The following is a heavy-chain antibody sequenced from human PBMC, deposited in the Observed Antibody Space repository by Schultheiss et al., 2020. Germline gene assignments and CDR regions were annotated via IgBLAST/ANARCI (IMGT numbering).Heavy chain of an antibody. J-gene: IGHJ4*02. CDR3: AKDADTAMAYYFDY. Sequence: GGSLRLSCAASGFTFSSYSMNWVRQAPGKGLEWVSYISSSSSTIYYADSVKGRFTISRDNAKNSLYLQMNSLRAEDTAVYYCAKDADTAMAYYFDYWGQGTLVNVSS. CDR1: GFTFSSYS. V-gene: IGHV3-48*01. D-gene: IGHD5-18*01. CDR2: ISSSSSTI.